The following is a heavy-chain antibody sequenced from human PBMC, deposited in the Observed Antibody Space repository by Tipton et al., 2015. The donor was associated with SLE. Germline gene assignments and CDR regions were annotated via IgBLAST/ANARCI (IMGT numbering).Heavy chain of an antibody. CDR3: ARRGASSKWLDP. D-gene: IGHD6-6*01. V-gene: IGHV4-4*07. CDR1: GDSISNYY. Sequence: TLSLTCTVSGDSISNYYWSWIRQSAGKGLEWMGRFYPGGTTSYNPSFKSRVTMSADTSKNQFSLKLNSVTAADTAVYYCARRGASSKWLDPWGQGILVTVSS. J-gene: IGHJ5*02. CDR2: FYPGGTT.